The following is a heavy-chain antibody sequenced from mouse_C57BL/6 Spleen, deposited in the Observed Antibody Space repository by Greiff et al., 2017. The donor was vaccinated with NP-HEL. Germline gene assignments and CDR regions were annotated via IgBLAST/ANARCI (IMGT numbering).Heavy chain of an antibody. V-gene: IGHV5-9-1*02. CDR2: LSSGGDYI. CDR3: TRVPITTVVATDWYFDV. J-gene: IGHJ1*03. Sequence: EVNLVESGEGLVKPGGSLKLSCAASGFTFSSYALSWVRQTQEKRLEWVAYLSSGGDYIYYADTVKGRLTISRDNARNTLYLQMSILQSEDTAMYYCTRVPITTVVATDWYFDVWGTGTTVTVSS. CDR1: GFTFSSYA. D-gene: IGHD1-1*01.